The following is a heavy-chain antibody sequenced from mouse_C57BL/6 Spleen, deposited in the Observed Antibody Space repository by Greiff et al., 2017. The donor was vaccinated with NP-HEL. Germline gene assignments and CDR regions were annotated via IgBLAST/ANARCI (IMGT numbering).Heavy chain of an antibody. Sequence: EVKVVESGEGLVKPGGSLKLSCAASGFTFSSYAMSWVRQTPEKRLEWVAYISSGGDYIYYADPVKGRFTISRDNARNTLYLQMSSLKSEDTAMYYCTRDPPRYYGSSYEYFDVWGTGTTVTVAS. CDR3: TRDPPRYYGSSYEYFDV. D-gene: IGHD1-1*01. V-gene: IGHV5-9-1*02. CDR1: GFTFSSYA. CDR2: ISSGGDYI. J-gene: IGHJ1*03.